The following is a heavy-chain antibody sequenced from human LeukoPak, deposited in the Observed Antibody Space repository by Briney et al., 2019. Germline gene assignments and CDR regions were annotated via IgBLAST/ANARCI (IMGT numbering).Heavy chain of an antibody. CDR3: ARERNDSSGYYYAFDI. CDR2: IYYSGST. J-gene: IGHJ3*02. D-gene: IGHD3-22*01. CDR1: GGSISSYY. V-gene: IGHV4-59*01. Sequence: SSETLSLTCTVSGGSISSYYWSWIRQPPGKGLEWIGYIYYSGSTNYNPSLKSRVTISVDTSKNQFSLKLSSVTAADTAVYYCARERNDSSGYYYAFDIWGQGTMVTVSS.